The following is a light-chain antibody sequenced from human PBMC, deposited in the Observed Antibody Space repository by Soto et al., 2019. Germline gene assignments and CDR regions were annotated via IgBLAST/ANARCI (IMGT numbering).Light chain of an antibody. V-gene: IGKV3-20*01. CDR1: QSVDIS. CDR2: GAS. CDR3: HQYGISPPT. Sequence: ETVLTQSPATLSVSPGERVILSCRASQSVDISLAWYQQKPGQAPRLLISGASNRATGTPDRFSGSGSGTDFTLTITSLEPEDFAVFYCHQYGISPPTFGQGTKVDI. J-gene: IGKJ1*01.